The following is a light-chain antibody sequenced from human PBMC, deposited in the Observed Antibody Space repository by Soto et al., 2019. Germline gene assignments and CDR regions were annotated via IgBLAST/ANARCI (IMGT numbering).Light chain of an antibody. Sequence: DIQMTQSPSTLSASVGDRVTITCRASQSISSWLAWYQQKPGKAPKLLIYKASSLESGVPSRFSGSGSGTDFTLSISSLQPEDFATYYCLQHNNYPWTFGQGTKVDIK. CDR1: QSISSW. V-gene: IGKV1-5*03. CDR2: KAS. CDR3: LQHNNYPWT. J-gene: IGKJ1*01.